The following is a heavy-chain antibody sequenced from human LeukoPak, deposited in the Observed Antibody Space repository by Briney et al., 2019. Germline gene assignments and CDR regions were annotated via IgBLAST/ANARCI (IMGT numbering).Heavy chain of an antibody. J-gene: IGHJ5*02. Sequence: ASVKVSCKPSGGTFSSYAISWVRQAPGQGLEWMGWINTNTGNPTYAQGFTGRFVFSLDTSVSTAYLQISSLTAEDPAVYYCSREGGVRGVIIASLFDPWGQGTLVTVSS. V-gene: IGHV7-4-1*02. CDR3: SREGGVRGVIIASLFDP. D-gene: IGHD3-10*01. CDR2: INTNTGNP. CDR1: GGTFSSYA.